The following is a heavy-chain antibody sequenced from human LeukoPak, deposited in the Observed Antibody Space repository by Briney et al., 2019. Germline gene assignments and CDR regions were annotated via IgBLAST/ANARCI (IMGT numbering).Heavy chain of an antibody. D-gene: IGHD6-13*01. CDR3: ARDHYSRNDF. Sequence: GGSLRLSCAASGLTFSSYEMNWVRQTPGKGLEWVSYISSSGSTIHYADSVKGRFSISRDNAKNSVFLQMNSLRAEDTAVYYCARDHYSRNDFWGQGTLVTVSS. CDR1: GLTFSSYE. CDR2: ISSSGSTI. V-gene: IGHV3-48*03. J-gene: IGHJ4*02.